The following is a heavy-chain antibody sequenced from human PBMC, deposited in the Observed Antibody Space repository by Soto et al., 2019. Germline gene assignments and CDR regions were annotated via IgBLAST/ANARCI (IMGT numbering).Heavy chain of an antibody. D-gene: IGHD1-26*01. CDR1: GGSISSGGYY. CDR2: IYYSGST. V-gene: IGHV4-31*03. Sequence: SETLSLTCTVSGGSISSGGYYWSWIRQHPGKGLEWIGYIYYSGSTYYNPSLKSRVTISVDTSKNQFSLKLSSVTAADTAVYYCAYHDGHSGSLIGYLGQGTLGTVYS. J-gene: IGHJ4*02. CDR3: AYHDGHSGSLIGY.